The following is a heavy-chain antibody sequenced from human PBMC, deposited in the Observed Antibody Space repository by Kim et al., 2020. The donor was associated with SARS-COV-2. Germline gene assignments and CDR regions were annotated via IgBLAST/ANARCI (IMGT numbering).Heavy chain of an antibody. CDR1: GDSVSSNSAA. Sequence: SQTLSLTCAISGDSVSSNSAAWNWIRQSPSRGLEWLGRTYYRSKWYNDYAVSVKSRITINPDTSKNQFSLQLNSVTPEDTAVYYCARVVAYNWNYGPVLDAFDIWGQGTMVTVSS. CDR2: TYYRSKWYN. CDR3: ARVVAYNWNYGPVLDAFDI. V-gene: IGHV6-1*01. D-gene: IGHD1-7*01. J-gene: IGHJ3*02.